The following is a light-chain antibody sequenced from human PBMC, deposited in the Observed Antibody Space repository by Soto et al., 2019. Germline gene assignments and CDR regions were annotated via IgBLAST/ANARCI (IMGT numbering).Light chain of an antibody. CDR1: QSVSSSY. CDR2: GAS. CDR3: QQYGSSPFT. Sequence: EIVLTQSPGTLSLSPGERATLSCRASQSVSSSYLAWYQQKPGQAPRLLIYGASSRATGIPDRCSGSGSGTNFNLTISRLEPEDFAVYYCQQYGSSPFTFGPGTKVDIK. V-gene: IGKV3-20*01. J-gene: IGKJ3*01.